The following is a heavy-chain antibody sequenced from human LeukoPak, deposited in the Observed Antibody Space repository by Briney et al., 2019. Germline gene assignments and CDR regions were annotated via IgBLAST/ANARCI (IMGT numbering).Heavy chain of an antibody. CDR1: GFTFGDYA. V-gene: IGHV3-49*04. CDR2: IRNKVYGGTA. J-gene: IGHJ5*02. Sequence: PGRSLRPSCTASGFTFGDYAITWVRQAPGKGLECVGLIRNKVYGGTAEYAASVKGRFTISREDSKSIAYLQMNSLKIEDTGIYYCIKSTTASGGYWFDPWGQGTLVTVSS. CDR3: IKSTTASGGYWFDP. D-gene: IGHD2/OR15-2a*01.